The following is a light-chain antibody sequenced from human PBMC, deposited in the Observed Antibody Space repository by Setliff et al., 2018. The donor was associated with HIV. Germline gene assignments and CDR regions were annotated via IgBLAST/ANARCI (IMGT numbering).Light chain of an antibody. CDR3: QHYNSYMWT. V-gene: IGKV1-5*03. CDR2: KTS. J-gene: IGKJ1*01. Sequence: DIQMTQSPSTLSASVGDRVTITCRASQSLSSWLAWYQQKPGKAPKLLIYKTSTLESGVPSRFSGSGSGTKFTLTISSLQPDDFATYFCQHYNSYMWTFAQGTKVDIK. CDR1: QSLSSW.